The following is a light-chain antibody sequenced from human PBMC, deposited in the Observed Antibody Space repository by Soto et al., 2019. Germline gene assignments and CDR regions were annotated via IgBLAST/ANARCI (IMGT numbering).Light chain of an antibody. CDR1: SSDVGGYNY. V-gene: IGLV2-14*01. CDR3: SSYTSSRPYV. J-gene: IGLJ1*01. Sequence: QSVLTQPASVSGSPGQSITISCTGTSSDVGGYNYVSWYQQHPGKAPKIMLYDVSNRPSGVSNRFSGSKSGNTASLTISGLQAEDEADYYCSSYTSSRPYVFGPGTKLTVL. CDR2: DVS.